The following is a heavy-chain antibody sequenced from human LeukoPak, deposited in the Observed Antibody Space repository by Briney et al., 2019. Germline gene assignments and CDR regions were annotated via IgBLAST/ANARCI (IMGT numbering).Heavy chain of an antibody. J-gene: IGHJ3*02. CDR2: TYYRSKWYN. CDR1: GDSVSSNSAS. CDR3: ASGYQYTFDI. V-gene: IGHV6-1*01. D-gene: IGHD5-18*01. Sequence: SQTLSLTCAISGDSVSSNSASWNWIRQSPSRGLEWLGRTYYRSKWYNDYAISMKSRITINPDTSKNQFSLQLNSVTPEDTAVYYCASGYQYTFDIWGQGTMVTVSS.